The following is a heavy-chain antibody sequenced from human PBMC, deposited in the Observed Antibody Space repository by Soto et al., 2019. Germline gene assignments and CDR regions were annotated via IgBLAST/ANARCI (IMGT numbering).Heavy chain of an antibody. Sequence: ASVKVSCKASGYTFLHYALHWVRQAPGQRPEWMGLINPASGNTQYSQKFQGRFTITRDTSATTAYMELSSLRSEDTAVYFCSRTGYSNGFYFYFDYWAQGSLVTVSS. D-gene: IGHD6-19*01. J-gene: IGHJ4*02. CDR1: GYTFLHYA. CDR2: INPASGNT. V-gene: IGHV1-3*01. CDR3: SRTGYSNGFYFYFDY.